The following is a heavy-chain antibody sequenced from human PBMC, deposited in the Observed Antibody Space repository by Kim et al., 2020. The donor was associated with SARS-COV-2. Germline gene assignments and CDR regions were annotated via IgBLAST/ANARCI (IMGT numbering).Heavy chain of an antibody. CDR2: ISAYNGNT. J-gene: IGHJ5*02. D-gene: IGHD2-2*03. Sequence: ASVKVSCKASGYTFTSYGISWVRQAPGQGLEWMGWISAYNGNTNYAQKLQGRVTMTTDTSTSTAYMELRSLRSDDTAVYYCARVFLDIVVVPAAANGFLVDPWGQGTLVTVSS. V-gene: IGHV1-18*01. CDR3: ARVFLDIVVVPAAANGFLVDP. CDR1: GYTFTSYG.